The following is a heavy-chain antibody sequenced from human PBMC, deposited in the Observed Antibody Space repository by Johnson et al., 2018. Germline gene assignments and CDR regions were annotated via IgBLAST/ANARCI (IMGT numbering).Heavy chain of an antibody. CDR2: ISWNSGSI. CDR3: AKDRISLQYYSYMDV. CDR1: GFTFDDYA. V-gene: IGHV3-9*01. Sequence: VQLVQSGGGLVQPGRSLRLSCAASGFTFDDYAMHWVRHAPGKGLEWVSGISWNSGSIGYADSVKGRFTISRDNAKNSLYLQMNSLRAEDTALYYCAKDRISLQYYSYMDVWGKGTTVTVSS. J-gene: IGHJ6*03.